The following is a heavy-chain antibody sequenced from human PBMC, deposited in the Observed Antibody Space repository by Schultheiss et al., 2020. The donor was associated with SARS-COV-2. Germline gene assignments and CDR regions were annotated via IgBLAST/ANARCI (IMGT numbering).Heavy chain of an antibody. Sequence: GESLKISCAASGFTFRSYAMHWVRQAPGQGLEWVASTFSDGSNKYYGDSVKGRFTISRDNSKNTLNLQMNSLTVEDTAVYYCARGRLAVSGLDYWGQGTLVTVSS. CDR3: ARGRLAVSGLDY. D-gene: IGHD6-19*01. J-gene: IGHJ4*02. V-gene: IGHV3-30*01. CDR2: TFSDGSNK. CDR1: GFTFRSYA.